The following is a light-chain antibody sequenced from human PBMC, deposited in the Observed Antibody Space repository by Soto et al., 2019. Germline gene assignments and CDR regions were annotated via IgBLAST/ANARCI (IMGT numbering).Light chain of an antibody. CDR3: QSYDSSLSGSV. CDR2: GNS. J-gene: IGLJ2*01. Sequence: QSVLTQPPSVSGAPGLRVTISCTGSSSNIGARYDVHWYQQLPGTAPKLLIYGNSNRPSGVPDRFSGSKSGTSASLAITGLQAEDEADYYCQSYDSSLSGSVFGGGTKLTVL. CDR1: SSNIGARYD. V-gene: IGLV1-40*01.